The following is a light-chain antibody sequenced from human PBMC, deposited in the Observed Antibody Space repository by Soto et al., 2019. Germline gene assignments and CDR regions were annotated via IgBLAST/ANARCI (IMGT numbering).Light chain of an antibody. Sequence: IVWTQSQATLSLSPGEGSTLSCRASQSVSSYLAWYQQKPGQAPRLLIYDASNRATGIPARFSGSGSGTDFTLTINSLEPEDFAVYYCKQRSNSWTCGQGNKGDIK. CDR2: DAS. CDR1: QSVSSY. CDR3: KQRSNSWT. J-gene: IGKJ1*01. V-gene: IGKV3-11*01.